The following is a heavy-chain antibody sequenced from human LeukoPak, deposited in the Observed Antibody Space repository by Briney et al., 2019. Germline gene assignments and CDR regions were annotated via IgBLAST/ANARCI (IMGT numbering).Heavy chain of an antibody. CDR2: ISGSGGTT. D-gene: IGHD6-13*01. J-gene: IGHJ4*02. V-gene: IGHV3-23*01. CDR3: AKYSRPPSIDY. CDR1: GFTFNTYA. Sequence: GGSLRLSCAASGFTFNTYAMNWLRQAPGKGLEWVSAISGSGGTTYYADSVKGRFTISRDNSKNTLYLQMNSLRAEDTAVYYCAKYSRPPSIDYWGQGTLVTVSS.